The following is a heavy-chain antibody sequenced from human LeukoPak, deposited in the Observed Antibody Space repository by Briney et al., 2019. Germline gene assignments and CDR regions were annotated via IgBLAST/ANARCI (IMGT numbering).Heavy chain of an antibody. CDR3: ARVVPAAMMPGDAFDI. J-gene: IGHJ3*02. CDR2: IWYDGSNK. Sequence: GGSLRLSCAASGFTFSSYGMHWARQAPGKGLEWVAVIWYDGSNKYYADSVKGRFTISRDNSKNTLYLQMNSLRAEDTAVYYCARVVPAAMMPGDAFDIWGQGTMVTVSS. D-gene: IGHD2-2*01. CDR1: GFTFSSYG. V-gene: IGHV3-33*01.